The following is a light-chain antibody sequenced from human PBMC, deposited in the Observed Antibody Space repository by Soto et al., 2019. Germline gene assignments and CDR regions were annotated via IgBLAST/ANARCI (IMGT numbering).Light chain of an antibody. V-gene: IGLV2-23*01. J-gene: IGLJ3*02. CDR3: CSYAGSSTWV. Sequence: QSVLTQPASVSGSPGQSITISCTGATSDVGNYNLVSWYQQHPGKAPKLMIYEGSRRPSGLSSRFSGSKSGNTASLTISGLQPEDEADYYCCSYAGSSTWVFGGGTKVTVL. CDR1: TSDVGNYNL. CDR2: EGS.